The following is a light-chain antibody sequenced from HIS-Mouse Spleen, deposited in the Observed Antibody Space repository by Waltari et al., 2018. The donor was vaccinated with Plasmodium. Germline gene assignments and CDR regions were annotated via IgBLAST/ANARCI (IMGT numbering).Light chain of an antibody. CDR3: QQYGSSPPQT. J-gene: IGKJ4*01. CDR2: GAT. Sequence: EIVLTKSPGTLSLSPGERATLPCRASQSVSISYLAWYQQKPGQAPRLLIYGATSRATGIPDRFSGIGSGTDFTLTISRLEPEDFAVYYCQQYGSSPPQTFGGGTKVEIK. CDR1: QSVSISY. V-gene: IGKV3-20*01.